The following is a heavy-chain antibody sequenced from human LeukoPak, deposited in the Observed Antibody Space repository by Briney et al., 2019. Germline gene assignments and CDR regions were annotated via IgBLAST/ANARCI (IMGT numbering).Heavy chain of an antibody. CDR1: LVTLSNYL. V-gene: IGHV3-74*01. Sequence: GGALRLSCVASLVTLSNYLMHWVRHAPGKGVVWVSRINSVGSSTSYADSVRGRFTISRDNARNTLYLQMNSLRAEDTAVYYCASHGDYDAFDIWGQGTMVTVSS. CDR3: ASHGDYDAFDI. J-gene: IGHJ3*02. D-gene: IGHD4-17*01. CDR2: INSVGSST.